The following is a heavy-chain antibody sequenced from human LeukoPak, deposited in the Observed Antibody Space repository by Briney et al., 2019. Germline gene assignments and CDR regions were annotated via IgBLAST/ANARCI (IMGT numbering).Heavy chain of an antibody. V-gene: IGHV1-18*01. CDR1: GYTFTSYG. Sequence: ASVKVSCKASGYTFTSYGISWVRQAPGEGLERMGWISAYNGNTNYAQKLQGRVTMTTDTSMSTAYMELRSLRYDDTAVYYCAKNWAYCRSDICYAIDYWGQGTLVTVSS. J-gene: IGHJ4*02. CDR3: AKNWAYCRSDICYAIDY. D-gene: IGHD2-2*01. CDR2: ISAYNGNT.